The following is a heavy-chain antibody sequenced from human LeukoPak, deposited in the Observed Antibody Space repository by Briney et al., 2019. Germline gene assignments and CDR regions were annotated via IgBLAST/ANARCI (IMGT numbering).Heavy chain of an antibody. D-gene: IGHD1-26*01. Sequence: GGSLRLSCAASGFTFSSYWMSWVRQAPWKGLEWVANIKQDGSEKYYVDSVKGRFTISRDNAKNSLYLQMNSLRAEDTAVYYCARVIVPWELLGEDYFDYWGQGTLVTVSS. V-gene: IGHV3-7*01. CDR1: GFTFSSYW. CDR3: ARVIVPWELLGEDYFDY. J-gene: IGHJ4*02. CDR2: IKQDGSEK.